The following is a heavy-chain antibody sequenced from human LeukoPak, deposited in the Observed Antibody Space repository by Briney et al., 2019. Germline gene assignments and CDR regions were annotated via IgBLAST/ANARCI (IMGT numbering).Heavy chain of an antibody. CDR3: ASIHFGSGWYIRFDY. CDR1: GFTFSDYY. J-gene: IGHJ4*02. CDR2: ISSSGSTI. Sequence: SGGSLRLSCAASGFTFSDYYMSWIRQAPGKGLEWVSYISSSGSTIYYADSVKGRFTISRDNAKNSLYLQMNSLRAEDTAVYYCASIHFGSGWYIRFDYWGQGTLVTVSS. D-gene: IGHD6-19*01. V-gene: IGHV3-11*01.